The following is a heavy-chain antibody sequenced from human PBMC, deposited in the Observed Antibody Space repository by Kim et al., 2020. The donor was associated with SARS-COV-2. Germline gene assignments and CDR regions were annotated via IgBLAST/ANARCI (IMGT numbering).Heavy chain of an antibody. CDR3: TTPPYYFDY. J-gene: IGHJ4*02. Sequence: GTTDYATPVKGRVTSSREYSKNTLYLQMNRLKTEDNAVYYCTTPPYYFDYWGQGTLVTVSS. CDR2: GTT. V-gene: IGHV3-15*01.